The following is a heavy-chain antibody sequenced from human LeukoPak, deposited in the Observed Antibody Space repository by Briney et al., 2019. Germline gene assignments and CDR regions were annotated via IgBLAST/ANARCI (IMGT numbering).Heavy chain of an antibody. CDR1: GGSISSYY. CDR2: VYTSGST. Sequence: SETLSLTCTVSGGSISSYYWSWIRQPPGKGLEWIGYVYTSGSTNYNPSLKSRVTISVATSKNQFSLKVSSVTAADTAIYYCARHFYGSGSYRAYGMDVWGQGTTVTVSS. D-gene: IGHD3-10*01. J-gene: IGHJ6*02. CDR3: ARHFYGSGSYRAYGMDV. V-gene: IGHV4-59*08.